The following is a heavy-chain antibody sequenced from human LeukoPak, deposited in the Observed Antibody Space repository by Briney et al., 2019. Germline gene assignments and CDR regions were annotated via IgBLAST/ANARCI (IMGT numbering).Heavy chain of an antibody. CDR1: GGTSSSYT. D-gene: IGHD2-21*02. CDR2: IIPILGIA. V-gene: IGHV1-69*02. CDR3: ARGMACGGDCYMVDDWFDP. Sequence: RASVKVSCKASGGTSSSYTISWVRQAPGQGLEWMGRIIPILGIANYAQKFQGRVTITADKSTSTAYMELSSLRSEDTAVYYCARGMACGGDCYMVDDWFDPWGQGTLVTVSS. J-gene: IGHJ5*02.